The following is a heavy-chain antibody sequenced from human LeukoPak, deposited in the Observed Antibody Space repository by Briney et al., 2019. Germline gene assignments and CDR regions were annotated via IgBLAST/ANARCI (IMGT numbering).Heavy chain of an antibody. CDR1: GFTFNTYW. V-gene: IGHV3-7*04. D-gene: IGHD3-10*01. J-gene: IGHJ4*02. Sequence: GGSLRLSCAASGFTFNTYWMSWVRQAPGKGLQWVANIKQDGREEYYVQSVKGRFTISRDNAKNSLYLQINSLRAEDTAVYYCARGYSGSFYYFDYWGQGTLVAVSS. CDR3: ARGYSGSFYYFDY. CDR2: IKQDGREE.